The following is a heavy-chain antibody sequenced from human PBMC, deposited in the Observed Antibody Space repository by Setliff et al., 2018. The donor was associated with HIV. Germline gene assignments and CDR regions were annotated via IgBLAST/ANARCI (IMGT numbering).Heavy chain of an antibody. CDR3: ARFDVTPMTTRDY. J-gene: IGHJ4*02. D-gene: IGHD4-17*01. CDR2: IHHTGHI. V-gene: IGHV4-34*01. Sequence: SETLSLTCTLNGASFTDYYWNWIRQPPGKGLEWIGEIHHTGHINYNPSFKSRVTMSLDMSTNQFSLKMASMTAADSAVYYCARFDVTPMTTRDYWGQGTQVTVSS. CDR1: GASFTDYY.